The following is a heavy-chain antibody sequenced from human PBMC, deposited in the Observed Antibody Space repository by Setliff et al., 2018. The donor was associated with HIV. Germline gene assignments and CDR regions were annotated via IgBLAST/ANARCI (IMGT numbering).Heavy chain of an antibody. CDR3: ARAPLGDIVVVPAHFDS. Sequence: SETLSLTCTVSGGSITSYYWSWIWQPPGKGLDWIGYIYYSGRTNYNPSLKSRVTISLDTSKNQFSLKLRSVTAADTAVYYCARAPLGDIVVVPAHFDSWGQGTLVTVSS. CDR2: IYYSGRT. D-gene: IGHD2-2*01. J-gene: IGHJ4*01. V-gene: IGHV4-59*01. CDR1: GGSITSYY.